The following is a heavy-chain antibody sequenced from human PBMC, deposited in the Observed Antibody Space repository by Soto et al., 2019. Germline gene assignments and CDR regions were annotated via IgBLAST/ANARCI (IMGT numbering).Heavy chain of an antibody. CDR3: AKDSGLPYFRLVIHAFDI. V-gene: IGHV3-23*01. Sequence: GGSLRLSCAASGFTFRDFAMSWVRQSPGRGLEWVSTIGALVSTAFYADSVRGRFTISRDNSNNILYLQMNSLRAEDTAVYYCAKDSGLPYFRLVIHAFDIWGQGTMVTVSS. CDR1: GFTFRDFA. J-gene: IGHJ3*02. D-gene: IGHD3-10*01. CDR2: IGALVSTA.